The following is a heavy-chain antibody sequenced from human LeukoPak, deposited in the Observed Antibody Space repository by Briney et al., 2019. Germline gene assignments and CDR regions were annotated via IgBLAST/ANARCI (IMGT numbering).Heavy chain of an antibody. D-gene: IGHD2-15*01. J-gene: IGHJ4*02. CDR3: AWETVKYCSGGSCPSLDY. V-gene: IGHV4-39*01. CDR1: GGSISSSSYY. Sequence: SETLSLTCTVSGGSISSSSYYWGWIRQPPGKGLEWIGSIYYSGSTYYNPSLKSRVTISVDTSKNQFSLKLSSVTAADTAVYYCAWETVKYCSGGSCPSLDYWGQGTLVTVSS. CDR2: IYYSGST.